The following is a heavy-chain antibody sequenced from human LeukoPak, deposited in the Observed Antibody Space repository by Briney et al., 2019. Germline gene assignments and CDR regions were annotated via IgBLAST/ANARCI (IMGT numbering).Heavy chain of an antibody. D-gene: IGHD3-10*01. J-gene: IGHJ4*02. CDR3: ARGYYSHFDY. CDR1: GFTFSNAW. Sequence: GGSLRLSCAASGFTFSNAWMSWVRQAPGKGLEWVSGINWNGGSTGYADSVKGRFTISRDNAKNSLYLQMNSLRAEDTALYYCARGYYSHFDYWGQGTLVTVSS. V-gene: IGHV3-20*04. CDR2: INWNGGST.